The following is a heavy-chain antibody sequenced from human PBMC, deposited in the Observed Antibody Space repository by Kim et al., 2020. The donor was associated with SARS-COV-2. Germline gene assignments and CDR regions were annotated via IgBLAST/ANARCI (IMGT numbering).Heavy chain of an antibody. V-gene: IGHV3-9*01. CDR2: ITWNSGSI. CDR3: AKDISGGRGYSYSLFDY. Sequence: GGSLRLSCAASGFTFDDYAMHWVRQAPGKGLEWVSGITWNSGSIGYADSVKGRFTISRDNAKNSLYLQMNSLRAEDTALYYCAKDISGGRGYSYSLFDYWGQGTLVTVSS. CDR1: GFTFDDYA. J-gene: IGHJ4*02. D-gene: IGHD5-18*01.